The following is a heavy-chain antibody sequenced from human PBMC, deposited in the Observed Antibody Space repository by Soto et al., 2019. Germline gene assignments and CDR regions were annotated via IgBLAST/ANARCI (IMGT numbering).Heavy chain of an antibody. Sequence: QVQLQESGPGLVKPSQTLSLTCTVSGGSISSGYYYWNWIRQPPGKDLEWLGYIFYSGTTQYNPSLKSRVTISADTSKNHFTLELTSVTAADTAVYYCARNFYEDVAYPTDAFDLWGQGTLITVSS. CDR1: GGSISSGYYY. CDR3: ARNFYEDVAYPTDAFDL. V-gene: IGHV4-30-4*01. D-gene: IGHD3-16*01. J-gene: IGHJ3*01. CDR2: IFYSGTT.